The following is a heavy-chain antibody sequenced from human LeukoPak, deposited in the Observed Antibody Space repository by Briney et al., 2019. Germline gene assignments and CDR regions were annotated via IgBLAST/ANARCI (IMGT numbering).Heavy chain of an antibody. J-gene: IGHJ6*02. Sequence: GGSLRLFCAASGFTFNSYSMNWVRQAPGKELEWVSSIESSSTYIYYADSVKGRFTVSRNNAENSLYLQMNSLRAEDTAVYYCSRVLYSSGWVFGGYCAMDVWGQGTTVTVSS. CDR2: IESSSTYI. V-gene: IGHV3-21*01. CDR3: SRVLYSSGWVFGGYCAMDV. CDR1: GFTFNSYS. D-gene: IGHD6-19*01.